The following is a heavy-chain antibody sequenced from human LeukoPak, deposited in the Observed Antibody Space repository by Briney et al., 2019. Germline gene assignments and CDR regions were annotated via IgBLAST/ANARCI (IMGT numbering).Heavy chain of an antibody. D-gene: IGHD2-2*01. Sequence: GGSLRLSCAASGFTFSSYGMHWVRQAPGEGLEWVAVISYDGSNKYYADSVKGRFTISRDNSKNTLYLQMNSLRAEDTAVYYCAGSCSSTSCPTPYWGQGTLVTVSS. J-gene: IGHJ4*02. CDR1: GFTFSSYG. CDR3: AGSCSSTSCPTPY. CDR2: ISYDGSNK. V-gene: IGHV3-30*03.